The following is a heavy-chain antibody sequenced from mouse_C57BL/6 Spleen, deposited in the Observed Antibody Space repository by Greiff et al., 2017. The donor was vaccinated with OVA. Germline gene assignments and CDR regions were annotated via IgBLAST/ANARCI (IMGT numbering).Heavy chain of an antibody. CDR3: ARRRESYAMDY. D-gene: IGHD6-2*01. CDR1: GYAFSSYW. Sequence: VQLQQSGAELVKPGASVKISCKASGYAFSSYWMNWVKQRPGKGLEWIGQIYPGDGDTNYNGKFKGKATLTADKSSSTAYMQLSSLTSEDSAVYFCARRRESYAMDYWGQGTSVTVSS. J-gene: IGHJ4*01. V-gene: IGHV1-80*01. CDR2: IYPGDGDT.